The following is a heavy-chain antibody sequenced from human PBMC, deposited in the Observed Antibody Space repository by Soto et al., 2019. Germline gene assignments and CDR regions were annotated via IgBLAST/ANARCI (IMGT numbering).Heavy chain of an antibody. D-gene: IGHD2-2*01. Sequence: SVKVSCKASGGTFSSYAISWVRQAPGQGLEWMGGIIPIFGTANYAQKFQGRVTITADESTSTAYMELSSLRSEDTAVYYCAREDIVVVPAADPVGYYYYGMDVWGQGTTVTVSS. J-gene: IGHJ6*02. CDR1: GGTFSSYA. CDR2: IIPIFGTA. V-gene: IGHV1-69*13. CDR3: AREDIVVVPAADPVGYYYYGMDV.